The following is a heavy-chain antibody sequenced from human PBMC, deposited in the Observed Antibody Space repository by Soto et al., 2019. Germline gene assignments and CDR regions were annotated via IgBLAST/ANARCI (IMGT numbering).Heavy chain of an antibody. CDR1: GGSLTSNSYY. J-gene: IGHJ4*02. CDR3: ARRSTVTYDY. Sequence: SETLSLTCTVSGGSLTSNSYYWGWIRQPPGKGLEWIGSFYYSQSTYFNPSLKSRVTISVETSKNQYSLKPSAVTAADTAVYYCARRSTVTYDYWGQGILVTVSS. CDR2: FYYSQST. V-gene: IGHV4-39*01. D-gene: IGHD4-17*01.